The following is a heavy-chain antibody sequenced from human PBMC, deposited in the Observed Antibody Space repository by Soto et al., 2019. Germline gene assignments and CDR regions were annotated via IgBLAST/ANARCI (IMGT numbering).Heavy chain of an antibody. V-gene: IGHV1-69*06. CDR3: AREGRGKKAGYNGLVSLGY. D-gene: IGHD2-2*02. CDR2: IIPIFNTT. J-gene: IGHJ4*02. CDR1: GSRFSNYV. Sequence: QVQLVQSGAEVKTPGSSLKVSCTVSGSRFSNYVISWVRQAPGHGLEWLGRIIPIFNTTQYAQKFQGRVTIPADKSTNTASLERSSLRSDDTAVYYCAREGRGKKAGYNGLVSLGYWGQGTLVTVSS.